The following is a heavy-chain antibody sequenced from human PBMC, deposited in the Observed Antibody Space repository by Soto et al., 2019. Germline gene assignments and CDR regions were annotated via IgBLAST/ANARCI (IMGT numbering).Heavy chain of an antibody. J-gene: IGHJ6*02. Sequence: GGSLRLSCAASGFTFSSYAMHWVRQAPGKGLEWVAVISYDGSNKYYADSVKGRFTISRDNSKNTLYLQMNSLRAEDTAVYYCASSIAVAGPYYYYGMDVWGQGTTVTVSS. CDR1: GFTFSSYA. CDR2: ISYDGSNK. V-gene: IGHV3-30-3*01. CDR3: ASSIAVAGPYYYYGMDV. D-gene: IGHD6-19*01.